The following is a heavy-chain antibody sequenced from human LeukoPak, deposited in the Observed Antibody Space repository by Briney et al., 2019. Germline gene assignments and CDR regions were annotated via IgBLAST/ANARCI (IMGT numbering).Heavy chain of an antibody. J-gene: IGHJ4*02. V-gene: IGHV4-39*07. CDR1: GGSISSSSYY. D-gene: IGHD2-15*01. CDR2: IYYSGST. CDR3: ARGGVAGD. Sequence: SETLSLTCTVSGGSISSSSYYWGWIRQPPGKGLEWIGSIYYSGSTYYNPSLKSRVTISVDTSKNQFSLKLSSVTAADTAVYYCARGGVAGDWGQGTLVTVSS.